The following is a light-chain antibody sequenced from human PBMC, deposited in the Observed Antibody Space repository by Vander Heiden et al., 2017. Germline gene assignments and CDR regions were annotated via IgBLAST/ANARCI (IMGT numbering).Light chain of an antibody. V-gene: IGLV1-44*01. J-gene: IGLJ2*01. CDR3: EAWDNSLNGPV. CDR1: RPHIGSNT. CDR2: NNS. Sequence: QSVLTQPPSASGTPGPRVTIPCSGRRPHIGSNTVNWYHQLPGTAPKLLIYNNSQRPSGVPDRCSGSKSGTSASLAISGLQSEDEADYYCEAWDNSLNGPVFGGGTKLTVL.